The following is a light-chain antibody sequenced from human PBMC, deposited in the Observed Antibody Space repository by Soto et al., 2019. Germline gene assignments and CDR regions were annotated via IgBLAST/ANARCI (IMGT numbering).Light chain of an antibody. CDR2: AAS. CDR1: QDVRNS. Sequence: DIQMTQSPSSLSASVGDRVTITFLASQDVRNSLGWYQQKPGKAPKRLIYAASSLQSGVPSRFSGSGSGTEFTLTISSLQPEDFATYYCLQHYDYSWTFGQGTKVDIK. CDR3: LQHYDYSWT. V-gene: IGKV1-17*01. J-gene: IGKJ1*01.